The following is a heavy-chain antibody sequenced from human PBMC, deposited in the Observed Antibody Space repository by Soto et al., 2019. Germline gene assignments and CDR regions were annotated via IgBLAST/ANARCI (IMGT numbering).Heavy chain of an antibody. CDR2: INHSGST. V-gene: IGHV4-34*01. D-gene: IGHD1-1*01. Sequence: QVQLQQWGAGLLKPSETLSLTCAVYGGSFSGYYWSWIRQPPGKGLEWIGEINHSGSTNYNPSLKSRVTISVDTSKNQFSLKLSSVTAADTAVYYWARGWKGRFDPWGQGTLVTVSS. J-gene: IGHJ5*02. CDR3: ARGWKGRFDP. CDR1: GGSFSGYY.